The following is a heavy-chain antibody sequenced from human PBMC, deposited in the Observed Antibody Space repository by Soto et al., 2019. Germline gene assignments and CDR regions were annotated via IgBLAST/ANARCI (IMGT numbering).Heavy chain of an antibody. CDR2: IYSGGST. J-gene: IGHJ6*02. V-gene: IGHV3-53*01. CDR3: GTSSRKDYHFAMDV. D-gene: IGHD6-6*01. Sequence: ETLRLSCAASGFSVSSSDMSWVRQVPGEGLGWVSVIYSGGSTHDADYVKGRFSVSRDTSKNTVDLQMNSLRVDDTAVYYCGTSSRKDYHFAMDVWGQGTAVTVSS. CDR1: GFSVSSSD.